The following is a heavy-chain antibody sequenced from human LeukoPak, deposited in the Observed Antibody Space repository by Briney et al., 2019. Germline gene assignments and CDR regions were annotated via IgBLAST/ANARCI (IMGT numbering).Heavy chain of an antibody. CDR2: IYYSGRT. V-gene: IGHV4-59*01. Sequence: PSETLSLTCTVSGGSISSYYWNWIRQPPGKGLEWIGYIYYSGRTNYNPSLKSRVAISVDTSKNQFSLKLTSVTAADTAVYYCARDPPGHVAFDIWGQGTMVTDSS. CDR1: GGSISSYY. CDR3: ARDPPGHVAFDI. J-gene: IGHJ3*02.